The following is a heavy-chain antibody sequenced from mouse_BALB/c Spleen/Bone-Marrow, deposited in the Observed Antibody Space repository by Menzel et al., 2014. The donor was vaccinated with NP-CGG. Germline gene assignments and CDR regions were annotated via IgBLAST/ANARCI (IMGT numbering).Heavy chain of an antibody. V-gene: IGHV1-87*01. J-gene: IGHJ2*01. Sequence: SGAELARPGASVKLSCKTSGYTFTTYWMQWVKQRPGQGLEWIGAIYPGEGDTRYTQKFKGKATLTADKSSSTAFIQLSNLTSEDSAVYYCSREPSNWGYYWGQGTTLTVSS. CDR3: SREPSNWGYY. CDR1: GYTFTTYW. CDR2: IYPGEGDT.